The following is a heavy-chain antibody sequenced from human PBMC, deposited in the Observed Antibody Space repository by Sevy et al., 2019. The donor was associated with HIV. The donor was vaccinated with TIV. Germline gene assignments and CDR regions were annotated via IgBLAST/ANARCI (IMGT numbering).Heavy chain of an antibody. J-gene: IGHJ3*02. V-gene: IGHV3-9*01. Sequence: GGSLRLSCAASGFTFDDYAMHWVRQAPGKGLEWVSGISWNSGSIGYADSVKGRFTISRDNAKNSLYLQMNSLRAEDTAVYYCASGWYYYDSSGYYGQAFDIWGQGTMVTVSS. D-gene: IGHD3-22*01. CDR1: GFTFDDYA. CDR2: ISWNSGSI. CDR3: ASGWYYYDSSGYYGQAFDI.